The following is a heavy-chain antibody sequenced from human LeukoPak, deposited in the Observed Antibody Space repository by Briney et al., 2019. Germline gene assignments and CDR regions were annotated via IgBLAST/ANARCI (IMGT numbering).Heavy chain of an antibody. J-gene: IGHJ4*02. D-gene: IGHD3-3*01. CDR1: GYTFTRHY. V-gene: IGHV1-46*01. CDR3: ASWGGEAKHGLWSGPFGY. CDR2: INPSGGST. Sequence: GASVKVSCKASGYTFTRHYIHWVRQAPGQGPEWLGIINPSGGSTNYAQKVQGRVTMTRDTSTSTVYMELSSLRSEDTAMYYCASWGGEAKHGLWSGPFGYWGQGTLVIVSS.